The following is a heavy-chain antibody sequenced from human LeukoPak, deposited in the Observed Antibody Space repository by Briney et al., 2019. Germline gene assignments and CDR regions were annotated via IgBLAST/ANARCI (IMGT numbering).Heavy chain of an antibody. CDR1: GGTFSSYA. J-gene: IGHJ4*02. Sequence: ASVKVSCKASGGTFSSYAISWVRQAPGQGLEWMGWINPNSGGTNYAQKFQGRVTMTRDTSISTAYMELSRLRSDDTAVYYCARITAPYCSSTSCPVAHFDYWGQGTLVTVSS. CDR2: INPNSGGT. V-gene: IGHV1-2*02. D-gene: IGHD2-2*01. CDR3: ARITAPYCSSTSCPVAHFDY.